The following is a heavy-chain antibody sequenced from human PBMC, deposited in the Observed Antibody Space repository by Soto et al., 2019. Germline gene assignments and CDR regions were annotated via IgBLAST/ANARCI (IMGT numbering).Heavy chain of an antibody. V-gene: IGHV6-1*01. D-gene: IGHD6-6*01. CDR2: TYYRSKWYN. J-gene: IGHJ6*02. CDR1: GDSVSSNSAA. Sequence: PSQTLSLTCAISGDSVSSNSAAWNWIRQSPSRGLEWLGRTYYRSKWYNDYAVSVKSRITINPDTSKNQFSLQLNSVTPEDTGVNYCARYDYTTSSYYYGLDVWGQGTTVTVSS. CDR3: ARYDYTTSSYYYGLDV.